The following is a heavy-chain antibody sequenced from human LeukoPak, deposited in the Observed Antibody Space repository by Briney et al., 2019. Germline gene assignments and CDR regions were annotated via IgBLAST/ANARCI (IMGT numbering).Heavy chain of an antibody. J-gene: IGHJ4*02. V-gene: IGHV4-59*08. D-gene: IGHD3-10*01. Sequence: KSSETLSLTCTVSGGSISSYYWSWIRQPPGKGLEWIGYIYYSGSTNYNPSLKSRVTISVDTSKNQFSLKLSSVTAADTAVYYCARHWAGSGSYWFDYWGQGTLVTVSS. CDR1: GGSISSYY. CDR2: IYYSGST. CDR3: ARHWAGSGSYWFDY.